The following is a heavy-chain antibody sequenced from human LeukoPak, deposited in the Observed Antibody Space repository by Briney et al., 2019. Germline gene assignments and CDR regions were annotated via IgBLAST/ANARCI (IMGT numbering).Heavy chain of an antibody. V-gene: IGHV4-61*02. Sequence: SETLSLTCTVSGGSISSNNYYWSWIRQPAGKGLEWIGRIYTSGSTNYNPSLKSRVTMSVDTSKNQFSLKLSSVTAADTAVYYCARDVGPLFGWGQGTLVTVSS. CDR3: ARDVGPLFG. CDR2: IYTSGST. J-gene: IGHJ4*02. CDR1: GGSISSNNYY. D-gene: IGHD3-3*01.